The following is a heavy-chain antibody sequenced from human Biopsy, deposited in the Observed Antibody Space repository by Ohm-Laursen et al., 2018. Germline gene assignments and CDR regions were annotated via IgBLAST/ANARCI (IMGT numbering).Heavy chain of an antibody. Sequence: SLRLSCSASGFTVYNNYTTWVRQAPGKGLEWVASIKEDGSEKFYADSVKGRFTISRDNAQKSLYLQMNSLRVEDTAVHYCARGRSMDVWGQGTTVTVSS. CDR2: IKEDGSEK. V-gene: IGHV3-7*01. J-gene: IGHJ6*02. CDR1: GFTVYNNY. CDR3: ARGRSMDV.